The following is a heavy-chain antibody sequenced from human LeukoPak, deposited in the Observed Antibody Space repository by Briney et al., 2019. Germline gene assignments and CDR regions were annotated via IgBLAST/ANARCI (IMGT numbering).Heavy chain of an antibody. CDR3: ARSRSAGY. V-gene: IGHV3-33*01. CDR1: GFTFSSYG. Sequence: GGSLRLSCAASGFTFSSYGMHWVRQAPGKGPEWVAIIWYDGSTKYYADSVKGRFTVSRDNSKNTLYLQMNSLRAEDTAVYYCARSRSAGYWGQGTLVTVSS. CDR2: IWYDGSTK. J-gene: IGHJ4*02.